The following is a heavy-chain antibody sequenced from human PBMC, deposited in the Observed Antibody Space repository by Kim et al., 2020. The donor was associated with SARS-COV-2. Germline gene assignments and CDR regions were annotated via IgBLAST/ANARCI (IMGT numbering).Heavy chain of an antibody. J-gene: IGHJ4*02. CDR1: GFTFSSYW. CDR3: ARERGLQWLRSREVDY. V-gene: IGHV3-7*03. D-gene: IGHD5-12*01. Sequence: GGSLRLSCAASGFTFSSYWMSWVRQAPGKGLEWVANIKQDGSEKYYVDSVKGRFTISRDNAKNSLYLQMNSLRAEDTAVYYCARERGLQWLRSREVDYWGQGTLVTVSS. CDR2: IKQDGSEK.